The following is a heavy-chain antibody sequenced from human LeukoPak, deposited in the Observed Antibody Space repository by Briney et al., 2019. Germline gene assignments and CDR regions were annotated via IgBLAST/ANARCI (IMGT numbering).Heavy chain of an antibody. CDR1: GGSISSYY. V-gene: IGHV4-59*08. J-gene: IGHJ4*02. CDR3: ARSRHSSGWYYY. Sequence: SETLSLTCTVSGGSISSYYWGWIRQPPGKGLEWIGYIYYSGSTNYNPSLKSRVTISVDTSKNQFSLKLSSVTAADTAMYYCARSRHSSGWYYYWGQGTLVTVSS. CDR2: IYYSGST. D-gene: IGHD6-19*01.